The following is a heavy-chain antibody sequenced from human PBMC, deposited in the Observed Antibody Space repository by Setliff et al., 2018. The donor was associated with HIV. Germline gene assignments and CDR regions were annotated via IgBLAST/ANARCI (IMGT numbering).Heavy chain of an antibody. CDR3: ATRAVAGLPYYFDY. CDR2: LSGSGDST. Sequence: LRLSCAASGFTFSNYAMSWVRQAPGKGLEWVSELSGSGDSTYYADSVKGRFTISRDNSKNTLYLQMNSLRAEDTAIYYCATRAVAGLPYYFDYWGPGTLVTVSS. V-gene: IGHV3-23*01. D-gene: IGHD6-19*01. CDR1: GFTFSNYA. J-gene: IGHJ4*02.